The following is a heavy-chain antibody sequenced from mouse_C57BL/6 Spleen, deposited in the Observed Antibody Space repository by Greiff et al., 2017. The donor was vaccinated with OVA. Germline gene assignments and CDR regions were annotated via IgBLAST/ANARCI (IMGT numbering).Heavy chain of an antibody. CDR2: ISSGSSTI. D-gene: IGHD2-4*01. CDR3: ARGDDYDSWYFDV. Sequence: EVKVVESGGGLVKPGGSLKLSCAASGFTFSDYGMHWVRQAPEKGLEWVAYISSGSSTIYYADTVKGRFTISRDNAKNTLFLQMTSLRSEDTAMYYCARGDDYDSWYFDVWGTGTTVTVSS. CDR1: GFTFSDYG. V-gene: IGHV5-17*01. J-gene: IGHJ1*03.